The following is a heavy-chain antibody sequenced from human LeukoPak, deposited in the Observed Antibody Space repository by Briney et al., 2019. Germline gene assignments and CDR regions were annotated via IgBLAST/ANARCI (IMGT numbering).Heavy chain of an antibody. J-gene: IGHJ4*02. V-gene: IGHV4-59*01. D-gene: IGHD6-19*01. Sequence: PSETLSLTCTVSGGSISDYYWTWIRQPPGKGLEWIGFIYYRGSTNYNSSLKSRVTMSVDASKSQFSLQLRSVTAADTAVYYCARSQWPPRFDYWGQGILVTFSS. CDR3: ARSQWPPRFDY. CDR1: GGSISDYY. CDR2: IYYRGST.